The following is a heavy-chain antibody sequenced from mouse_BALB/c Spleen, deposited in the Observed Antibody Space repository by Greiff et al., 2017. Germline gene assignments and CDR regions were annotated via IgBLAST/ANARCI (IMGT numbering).Heavy chain of an antibody. J-gene: IGHJ2*01. CDR1: GYTFTSYW. D-gene: IGHD2-4*01. CDR3: ARGRYMIFDY. V-gene: IGHV1-7*01. CDR2: INPSTGYT. Sequence: VQLQQSGAELAKPGASVKMSCKASGYTFTSYWMHWVKQRPGQGLEWIGYINPSTGYTEYNQKFKDKATLTADKSSSTAYMQLSSLTSEDSEVYYCARGRYMIFDYWGQGTTLTVSS.